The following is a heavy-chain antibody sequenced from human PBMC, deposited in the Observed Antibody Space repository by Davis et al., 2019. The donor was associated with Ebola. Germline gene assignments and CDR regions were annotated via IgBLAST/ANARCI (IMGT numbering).Heavy chain of an antibody. CDR3: ARNLLLTDAFDI. Sequence: MPSETLSLTCTVSGGSISSSSYYWGCIRQPPGKGLEWIGYIYYSGSTYYNPSLKSRVTISVDTSKNQFPLKLSSVTAADTAVYYCARNLLLTDAFDIWGQGTMVTVSS. CDR2: IYYSGST. D-gene: IGHD3-16*01. V-gene: IGHV4-39*01. J-gene: IGHJ3*02. CDR1: GGSISSSSYY.